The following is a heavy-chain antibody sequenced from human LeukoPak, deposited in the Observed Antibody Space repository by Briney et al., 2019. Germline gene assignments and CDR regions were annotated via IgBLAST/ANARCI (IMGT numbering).Heavy chain of an antibody. CDR3: AREGAAAGNYYYYGMDV. V-gene: IGHV3-74*01. CDR2: INSDGSST. Sequence: TGGSLRLSCAASGFTFSSYWMHWVRQAPGKGLVWVSGINSDGSSTRYADSVKGRFTISRDNSKNTLYLQMNSLRAEDTAVYYCAREGAAAGNYYYYGMDVWGQGTTVTVSS. J-gene: IGHJ6*02. D-gene: IGHD6-13*01. CDR1: GFTFSSYW.